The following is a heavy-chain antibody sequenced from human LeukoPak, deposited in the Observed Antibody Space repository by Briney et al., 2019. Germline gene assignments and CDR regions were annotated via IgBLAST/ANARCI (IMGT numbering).Heavy chain of an antibody. CDR1: GDSISSGDYY. CDR3: ARGVGGYCSGGICYSGPNWFDP. V-gene: IGHV4-61*02. D-gene: IGHD2-15*01. J-gene: IGHJ5*02. CDR2: IYTRGST. Sequence: PSETLSLTCTVSGDSISSGDYYWSWIRQPAGKGLEWIGRIYTRGSTNYNPSLTSRVSILVDTSKKQFSLKLSSVTAADTAVYYCARGVGGYCSGGICYSGPNWFDPWGQGTLVTVSS.